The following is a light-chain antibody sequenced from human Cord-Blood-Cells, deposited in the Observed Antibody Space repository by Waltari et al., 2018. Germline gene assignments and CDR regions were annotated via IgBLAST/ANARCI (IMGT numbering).Light chain of an antibody. CDR3: QQYYSTPYT. Sequence: DIVMTQSPDSLAVSLGERATINCKSSQSVLYSSNNKNYLAWYQQKPGRPPKLLIYWSSTRESWVPDRLSGRGSGTDFTLTVSSLQAEDVAVYCCQQYYSTPYTFGQGTKLEIK. V-gene: IGKV4-1*01. CDR2: WSS. CDR1: QSVLYSSNNKNY. J-gene: IGKJ2*01.